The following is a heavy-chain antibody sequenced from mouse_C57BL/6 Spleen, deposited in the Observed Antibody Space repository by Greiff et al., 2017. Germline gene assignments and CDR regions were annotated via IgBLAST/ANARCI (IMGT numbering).Heavy chain of an antibody. CDR2: IRYSGST. J-gene: IGHJ1*03. Sequence: EVKLEESGPGMVKPSQSLSLTCTVTGYSITSGYDWHWIRPFPGNKLEWMGFIRYSGSTTYTPSLKSRIPITHDTSKNHFFLKLNSVTTEDTATYYCARGDDGVYFDVWGTGTTVTVSS. CDR3: ARGDDGVYFDV. D-gene: IGHD1-1*01. CDR1: GYSITSGYD. V-gene: IGHV3-1*01.